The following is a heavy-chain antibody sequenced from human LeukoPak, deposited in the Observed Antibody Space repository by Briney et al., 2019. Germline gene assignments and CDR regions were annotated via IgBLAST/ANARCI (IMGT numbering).Heavy chain of an antibody. Sequence: GGSLRLSCAASGFTVSNAWVSWVRQAPGKGLEWVGRIKSKTDGGTTDYAAPVKGRFTISRDDSKNTLYLQMNSLKTEDTAVYYCTTRITIFGVVLGPWGQGTLVTVSP. V-gene: IGHV3-15*01. CDR3: TTRITIFGVVLGP. J-gene: IGHJ5*02. D-gene: IGHD3-3*01. CDR1: GFTVSNAW. CDR2: IKSKTDGGTT.